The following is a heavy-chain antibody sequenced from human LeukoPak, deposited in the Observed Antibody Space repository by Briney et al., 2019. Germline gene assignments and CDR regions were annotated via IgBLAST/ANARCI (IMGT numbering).Heavy chain of an antibody. V-gene: IGHV1-2*02. J-gene: IGHJ3*02. CDR3: ARGAKLTGAFSDAFDI. CDR1: GYTFTGYY. Sequence: ASVKVSCKASGYTFTGYYMHWVRQAPGQGLEWMGWINPNSGGTNYAQKFQGRATMTRDTSISTAYMELSRLRSDDTAVYYCARGAKLTGAFSDAFDIWGQGTMVTVSS. CDR2: INPNSGGT. D-gene: IGHD7-27*01.